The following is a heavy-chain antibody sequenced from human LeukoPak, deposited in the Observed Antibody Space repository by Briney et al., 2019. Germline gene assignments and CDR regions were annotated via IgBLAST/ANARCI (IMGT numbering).Heavy chain of an antibody. V-gene: IGHV5-51*01. Sequence: GESLKISCKGSGYSFTSYWIGWVRQMPGKGLEWMGIIYPGDSDTRYSPSFQGQITISADKSISTAYLQWSSLKASDTAMYYCARDQGYCSGGSCYEEANFDYWGQGTLVTVSS. CDR2: IYPGDSDT. J-gene: IGHJ4*02. CDR3: ARDQGYCSGGSCYEEANFDY. D-gene: IGHD2-15*01. CDR1: GYSFTSYW.